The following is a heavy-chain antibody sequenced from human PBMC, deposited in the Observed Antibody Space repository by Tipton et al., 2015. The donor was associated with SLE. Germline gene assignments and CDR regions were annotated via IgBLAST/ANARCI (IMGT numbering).Heavy chain of an antibody. J-gene: IGHJ4*02. CDR3: ARGRRGYTAYVVPDY. CDR2: MYYSGST. D-gene: IGHD5-12*01. CDR1: GGPISSGGYY. V-gene: IGHV4-31*03. Sequence: TLSLTCTVSGGPISSGGYYWSWIRQHPGKGLEWIGYMYYSGSTYYNPSLKSRVSISVDTSKNQFSLKLSSLTAADTAVYYCARGRRGYTAYVVPDYWGQGTQVTVSS.